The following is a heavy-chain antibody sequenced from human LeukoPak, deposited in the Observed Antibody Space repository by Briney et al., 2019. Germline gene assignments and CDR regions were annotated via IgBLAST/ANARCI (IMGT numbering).Heavy chain of an antibody. CDR3: AKEGNGGDDAFDM. J-gene: IGHJ3*02. Sequence: GGSLRLSCVASGFSFSSYAMHWVRQAPGKGLEWVAYIRYDGDRQYYADSVKGRFTISRDNSKNTLFSQMNSLRDEDTAVYYCAKEGNGGDDAFDMWGQGAMVIVSS. CDR1: GFSFSSYA. D-gene: IGHD2-21*01. V-gene: IGHV3-30*02. CDR2: IRYDGDRQ.